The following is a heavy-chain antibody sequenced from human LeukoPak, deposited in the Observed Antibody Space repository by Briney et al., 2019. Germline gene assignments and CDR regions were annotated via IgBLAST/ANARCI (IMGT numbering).Heavy chain of an antibody. V-gene: IGHV3-20*04. CDR1: GFTFGDYG. Sequence: PGGSLRLSCAASGFTFGDYGTSWVRQAPGKGLEWVSGLNWDGGTTGHADSVKGRFTISRDNSRHTLYLQLNSLRVEDTAFYYCPKPLLIPGNWGPGTLVTVSS. J-gene: IGHJ4*02. D-gene: IGHD4-23*01. CDR2: LNWDGGTT. CDR3: PKPLLIPGN.